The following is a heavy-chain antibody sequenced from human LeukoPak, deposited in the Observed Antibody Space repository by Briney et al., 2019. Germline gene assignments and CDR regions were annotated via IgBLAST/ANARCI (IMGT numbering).Heavy chain of an antibody. Sequence: GGSLRLSCAASGFTFSRYAMHSVRQAPGKGLEWVAVISYDGSNKYYADSVKGRFTISRDNSRNTLHLQMNSLRAEDTALYSCAKASLRYFDWFSDYWGQGTLVTVSS. J-gene: IGHJ4*02. CDR2: ISYDGSNK. CDR1: GFTFSRYA. D-gene: IGHD3-9*01. V-gene: IGHV3-30*18. CDR3: AKASLRYFDWFSDY.